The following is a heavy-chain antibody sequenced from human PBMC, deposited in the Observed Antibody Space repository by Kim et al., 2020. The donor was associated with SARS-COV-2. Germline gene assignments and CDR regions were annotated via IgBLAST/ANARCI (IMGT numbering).Heavy chain of an antibody. CDR3: ARDLGTMAAAAGMDV. D-gene: IGHD6-25*01. V-gene: IGHV3-66*01. CDR1: GFTVSSNY. CDR2: IYSGGST. Sequence: GGSLRLSCAASGFTVSSNYMSWVRQAPGKGLEWVSVIYSGGSTYYADSVKGRFTISRDNSKNTLYLQMNSLRAEDTAVYYCARDLGTMAAAAGMDVWGQGTTVTVSS. J-gene: IGHJ6*02.